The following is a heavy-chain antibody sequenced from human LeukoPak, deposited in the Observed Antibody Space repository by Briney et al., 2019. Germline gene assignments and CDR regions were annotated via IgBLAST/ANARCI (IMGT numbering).Heavy chain of an antibody. V-gene: IGHV3-21*01. CDR2: ISSSSSYI. Sequence: PGGSLRLSCAASGFTFSSYSMNWVRQAPGKGLEGVSSISSSSSYIYYADSVKGRFTISRDNAKNSLYLQMNSLRAEDTAVYYCARGYSSSWYFGDYWGQGTLVTVSS. J-gene: IGHJ4*02. CDR3: ARGYSSSWYFGDY. D-gene: IGHD6-13*01. CDR1: GFTFSSYS.